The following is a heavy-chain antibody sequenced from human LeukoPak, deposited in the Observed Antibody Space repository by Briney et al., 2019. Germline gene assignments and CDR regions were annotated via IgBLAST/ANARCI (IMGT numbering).Heavy chain of an antibody. CDR2: ISAYNGNT. J-gene: IGHJ5*02. CDR1: GYTFTSYG. Sequence: ASVKVSCKASGYTFTSYGISWVRQAPGQGLEWMGWISAYNGNTNYAQKLQGRVTMTTDTSTSTAYMELRSLRSDDTAVYYCARVHRRAYSSSSQGFDPWGQGTLATVSS. D-gene: IGHD6-6*01. CDR3: ARVHRRAYSSSSQGFDP. V-gene: IGHV1-18*01.